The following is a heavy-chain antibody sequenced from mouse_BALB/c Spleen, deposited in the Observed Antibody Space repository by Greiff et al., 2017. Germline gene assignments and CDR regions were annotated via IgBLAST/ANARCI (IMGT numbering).Heavy chain of an antibody. J-gene: IGHJ4*01. D-gene: IGHD2-1*01. Sequence: QVQLQQSGAELMKPGASVKISCKATGYTFSSYWIEWVKQRPGHGLEWIGEILPGSGSTNYNEKFKGKATFTADTSSNTAYMQLSSLTSEDSAVYYCARRRNYGNYMDYWGQGTSVTVSS. CDR2: ILPGSGST. CDR1: GYTFSSYW. CDR3: ARRRNYGNYMDY. V-gene: IGHV1-9*01.